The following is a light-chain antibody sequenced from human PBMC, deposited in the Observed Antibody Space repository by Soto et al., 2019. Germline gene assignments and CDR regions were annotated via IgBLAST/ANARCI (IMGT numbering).Light chain of an antibody. CDR2: GAS. CDR1: QSVSSSY. Sequence: EVVVTQSPGTLSLSPGERATLSCRASQSVSSSYLAWYQQKPGQAPRLLIYGASSRATGIPDRFSGSGSGTDFTLTINRLEPEDFAVYYCQKYGTSLMTFGQGTRLAMK. J-gene: IGKJ5*01. V-gene: IGKV3-20*01. CDR3: QKYGTSLMT.